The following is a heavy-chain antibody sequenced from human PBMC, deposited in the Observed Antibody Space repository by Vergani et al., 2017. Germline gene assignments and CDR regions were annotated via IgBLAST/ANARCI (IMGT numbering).Heavy chain of an antibody. D-gene: IGHD5-12*01. CDR1: GITFWKFG. CDR2: ISWNSGAV. V-gene: IGHV3-9*01. CDR3: TKGSVYYHDSAGNGYDPYTGFDL. J-gene: IGHJ3*01. Sequence: EVQLVESGGGLIHPGGSLRLSCEASGITFWKFGMHWVRQGPGKGLAWVSGISWNSGAVDYADSVRGRFTISRDNAKNSLFLEMNSLRFEDTAVYFCTKGSVYYHDSAGNGYDPYTGFDLWGQGTLVTVSS.